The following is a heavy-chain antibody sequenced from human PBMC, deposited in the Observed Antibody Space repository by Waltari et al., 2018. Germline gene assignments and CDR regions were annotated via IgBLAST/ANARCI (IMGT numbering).Heavy chain of an antibody. CDR3: ATGPYYDILTGYFRDY. J-gene: IGHJ4*02. CDR2: FDPEDGET. CDR1: GYTLTELS. Sequence: QVQLVQSGAEVKKPGASVKVSCKVSGYTLTELSMHWVRQAPGKGLEWMGGFDPEDGETIYAQKFQGRVTMTEDTSTDTAYMELSSLRSEDTAMYYCATGPYYDILTGYFRDYWGQGTLVTVSS. D-gene: IGHD3-9*01. V-gene: IGHV1-24*01.